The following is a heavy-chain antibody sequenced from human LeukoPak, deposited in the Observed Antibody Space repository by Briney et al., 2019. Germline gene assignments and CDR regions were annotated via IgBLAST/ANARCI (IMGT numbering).Heavy chain of an antibody. J-gene: IGHJ5*02. D-gene: IGHD2-2*01. CDR1: GYTFTGYY. Sequence: ASVKVSCKASGYTFTGYYTHWVRQAPGQGLEWMGWINPNSGSTNYAQKFQGWVTMTRDTSISTAYMELSRLRSDDTAVYYCARVQGVPAARRDWFDPWGQGTLVTVSS. CDR2: INPNSGST. CDR3: ARVQGVPAARRDWFDP. V-gene: IGHV1-2*04.